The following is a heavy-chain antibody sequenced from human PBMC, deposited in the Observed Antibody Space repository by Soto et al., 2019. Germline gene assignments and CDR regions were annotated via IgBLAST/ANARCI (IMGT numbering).Heavy chain of an antibody. V-gene: IGHV4-34*01. J-gene: IGHJ3*02. CDR3: ARGYDIVVVVAATSHSLPKAFDI. CDR1: GGSFSGYY. D-gene: IGHD2-15*01. Sequence: QVQLQQWGAGLLKPSETLSLTCAVYGGSFSGYYWSWIRQPPGKGLEWIGEINHSGSTNYNPSLKSRVTISVDTSKNQFSLKLSSVTAADTAVYYCARGYDIVVVVAATSHSLPKAFDIWGQGTMVTVSS. CDR2: INHSGST.